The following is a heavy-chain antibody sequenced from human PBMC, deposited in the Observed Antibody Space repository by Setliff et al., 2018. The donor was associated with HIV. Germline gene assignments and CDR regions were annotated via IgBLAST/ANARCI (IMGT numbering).Heavy chain of an antibody. J-gene: IGHJ4*02. V-gene: IGHV3-23*01. Sequence: GGSLRLSCVVSGFTFSSYTMSWVRQAPGKGLEWVSAISGSGGTTYYAESVKGRCTISRDNSKNTLNLQMNSLRAEDTAVYYCARVRSPFYFAYWGQGTLVTVSS. CDR1: GFTFSSYT. CDR2: ISGSGGTT. CDR3: ARVRSPFYFAY.